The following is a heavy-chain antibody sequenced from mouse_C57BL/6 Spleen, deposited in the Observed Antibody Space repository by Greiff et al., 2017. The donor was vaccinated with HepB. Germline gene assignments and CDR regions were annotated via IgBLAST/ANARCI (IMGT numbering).Heavy chain of an antibody. J-gene: IGHJ1*03. CDR2: IRNKANGYTT. CDR1: GFTFTDYY. D-gene: IGHD1-1*01. CDR3: ARSITTVVDWYFDV. Sequence: DVQLQESGGGLVQPGGSLSLSCAASGFTFTDYYMSWVRQPPGKALEWLGFIRNKANGYTTEYSASVKGRFTISRDNSQSILYLQMNALRAEDSATYYCARSITTVVDWYFDVWGTGTTVTVSS. V-gene: IGHV7-3*01.